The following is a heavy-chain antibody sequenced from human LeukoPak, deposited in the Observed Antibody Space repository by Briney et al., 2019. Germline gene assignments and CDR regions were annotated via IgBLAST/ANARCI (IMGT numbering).Heavy chain of an antibody. D-gene: IGHD5-24*01. CDR2: INHSGST. V-gene: IGHV4-34*01. J-gene: IGHJ4*02. CDR1: GGSFSGYY. Sequence: NPSETLSLTCAVYGGSFSGYYWSWIRQPPGKGLEWIGEINHSGSTNYNPSLKSRVTISVDTSKNQFSLKLSSVTAADTAVYYCARHRGYVEMAIRKHGTFDYWGQGTLVTVSS. CDR3: ARHRGYVEMAIRKHGTFDY.